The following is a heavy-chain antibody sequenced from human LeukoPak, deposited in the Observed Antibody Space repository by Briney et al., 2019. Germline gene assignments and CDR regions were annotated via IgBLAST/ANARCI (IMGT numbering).Heavy chain of an antibody. J-gene: IGHJ3*02. CDR1: GGSIRSYY. D-gene: IGHD6-13*01. CDR2: IYYSGST. V-gene: IGHV4-59*01. Sequence: SETLSLTCTVSGGSIRSYYWRWIPRPPGKGREWGGDIYYSGSTNYNPSLKSRVTISVDTSKTQFSLKLSSVTAADTAVYYCARATAEQQLAYDVFDIWGQGTLVTVSS. CDR3: ARATAEQQLAYDVFDI.